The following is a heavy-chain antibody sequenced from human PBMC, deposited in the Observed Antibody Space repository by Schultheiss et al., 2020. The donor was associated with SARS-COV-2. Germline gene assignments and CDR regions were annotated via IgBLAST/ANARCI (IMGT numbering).Heavy chain of an antibody. CDR3: ARVGSSSSVNYYYYGMDV. Sequence: SETLSLTCAVSGGSISSSNWWSWVRQPPGKGLEWLGQIYHDGRSNYNPSLKSRATISVDKSRNQFSLRLNSVTAADTAVYYCARVGSSSSVNYYYYGMDVWGQGTTVTVSS. D-gene: IGHD6-6*01. V-gene: IGHV4-4*02. J-gene: IGHJ6*02. CDR1: GGSISSSNW. CDR2: IYHDGRS.